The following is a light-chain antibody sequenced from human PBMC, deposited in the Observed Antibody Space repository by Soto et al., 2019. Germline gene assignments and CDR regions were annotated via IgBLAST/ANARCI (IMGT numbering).Light chain of an antibody. J-gene: IGKJ3*01. V-gene: IGKV3-15*01. Sequence: EIVMTQSPATLSVSPGERATLSCRASQSVDSNLAWYQQKPVQAPRLLIYGASTRATGIPDRFTGSGSGTEFTITISSLQSEDFAVYYCQQYNNWPPFTFGPGTKVDIK. CDR3: QQYNNWPPFT. CDR2: GAS. CDR1: QSVDSN.